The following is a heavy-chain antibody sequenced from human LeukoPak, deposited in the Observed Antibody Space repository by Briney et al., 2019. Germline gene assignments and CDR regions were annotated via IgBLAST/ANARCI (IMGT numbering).Heavy chain of an antibody. CDR3: ARVRAGAYYDS. J-gene: IGHJ4*02. V-gene: IGHV4-59*12. CDR2: IYYSGST. D-gene: IGHD4/OR15-4a*01. CDR1: GGSISSYY. Sequence: SETLSLTCTVSGGSISSYYWSWIRQPPGKGLEWIGYIYYSGSTNYNPSLKSRVTISVDTSKNQFSLKLSSVTPEDTAVYFCARVRAGAYYDSWGQGTLVTVSS.